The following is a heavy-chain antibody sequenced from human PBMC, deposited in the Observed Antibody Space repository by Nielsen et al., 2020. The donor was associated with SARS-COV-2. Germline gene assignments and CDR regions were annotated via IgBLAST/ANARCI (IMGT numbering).Heavy chain of an antibody. CDR3: AKNPSRRDYGADY. CDR1: GFPFSDYH. D-gene: IGHD4-17*01. J-gene: IGHJ4*02. V-gene: IGHV3-23*01. CDR2: IGAIDGST. Sequence: GESLKIFCAASGFPFSDYHMSWVRQAPGKGLEWVSSIGAIDGSTNYAESLRGRFTISRDNSKNTLYLQINSLRAEDTAMYYCAKNPSRRDYGADYWGQGTLVTVSS.